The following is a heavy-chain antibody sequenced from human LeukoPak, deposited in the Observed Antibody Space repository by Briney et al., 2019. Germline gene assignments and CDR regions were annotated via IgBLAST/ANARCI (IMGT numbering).Heavy chain of an antibody. CDR3: ARDRHIAAAVYYYYMDV. CDR1: GGTFSSYA. Sequence: ASVKVSCKASGGTFSSYAISWVRQAPGQGLEWMGWISAYNGNTNYAQKLQGRVTMTTDTSTSTAYMELRSLRSDDTAVYYCARDRHIAAAVYYYYMDVWGKGTPVTVSS. V-gene: IGHV1-18*01. D-gene: IGHD6-13*01. CDR2: ISAYNGNT. J-gene: IGHJ6*03.